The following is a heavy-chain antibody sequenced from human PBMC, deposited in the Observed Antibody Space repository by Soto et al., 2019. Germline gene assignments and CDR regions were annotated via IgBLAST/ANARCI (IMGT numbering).Heavy chain of an antibody. J-gene: IGHJ4*02. V-gene: IGHV3-15*07. CDR2: IKSKTDGGTT. Sequence: EVQLVESGGGLVKSGGSLRLSCAGSGFIFSNAWMNWVRQAPGKGLEWVGRIKSKTDGGTTDYTPPVKGRFTISRDDSKNTVYLQMSGLKTEDTALYYCTTDHPFIYDGSCYDHWGQGILVTVSS. CDR1: GFIFSNAW. D-gene: IGHD3-22*01. CDR3: TTDHPFIYDGSCYDH.